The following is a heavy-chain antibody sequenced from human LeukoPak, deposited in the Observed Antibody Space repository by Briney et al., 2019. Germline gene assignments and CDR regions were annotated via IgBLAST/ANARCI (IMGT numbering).Heavy chain of an antibody. Sequence: ASVKVSCEASGYTFTSYAMNWVRQAPGQGLEWMGWINTNTGNPTYAQGFTGRFVFSLDTSVSTAYLQISSLKAEDTAVYYCARCPGPFLEELELFDYWGQGTLVTVSS. D-gene: IGHD1-7*01. CDR1: GYTFTSYA. CDR2: INTNTGNP. V-gene: IGHV7-4-1*02. CDR3: ARCPGPFLEELELFDY. J-gene: IGHJ4*02.